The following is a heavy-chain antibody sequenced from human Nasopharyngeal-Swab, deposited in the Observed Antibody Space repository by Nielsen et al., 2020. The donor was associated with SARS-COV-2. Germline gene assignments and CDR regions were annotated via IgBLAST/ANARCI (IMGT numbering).Heavy chain of an antibody. Sequence: SETLSLTCTVSGGSISSSRYYWSWIRQPPGKGLEWIGEINHSGSTNYNPSLKSRVTISVDTSKNQFSLKLSSVTAADTAVYYCARGKYRRAFDIWGQGTMVTVSS. CDR2: INHSGST. CDR1: GGSISSSRYY. CDR3: ARGKYRRAFDI. V-gene: IGHV4-39*07. D-gene: IGHD6-6*01. J-gene: IGHJ3*02.